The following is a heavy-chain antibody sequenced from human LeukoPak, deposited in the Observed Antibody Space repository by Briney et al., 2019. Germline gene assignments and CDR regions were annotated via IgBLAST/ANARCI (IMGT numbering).Heavy chain of an antibody. D-gene: IGHD6-19*01. CDR1: GYSISSGYY. J-gene: IGHJ5*02. Sequence: SETLSLTCTVSGYSISSGYYWGWIRQPPGKGLEWIASVYHRGSTYYNPSLKGRVTISVDTSKNQLSLKVTSVTAADTAVYYCARAVAGTPYNWIDPWGQGTLVTVFS. CDR3: ARAVAGTPYNWIDP. CDR2: VYHRGST. V-gene: IGHV4-38-2*02.